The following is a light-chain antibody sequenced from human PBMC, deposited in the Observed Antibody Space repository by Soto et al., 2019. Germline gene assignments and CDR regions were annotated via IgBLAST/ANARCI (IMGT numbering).Light chain of an antibody. Sequence: EIVLTQSPGTLSLSPGERATLSCRASQIVSSSYLAWYQQKPGQAPRLLIYGASSRATGIPDRFSCSGSGTDFTLTISRLEPADFAVYYCQQYGSSPLCTFGPGTKVDIK. J-gene: IGKJ3*01. CDR2: GAS. CDR3: QQYGSSPLCT. CDR1: QIVSSSY. V-gene: IGKV3-20*01.